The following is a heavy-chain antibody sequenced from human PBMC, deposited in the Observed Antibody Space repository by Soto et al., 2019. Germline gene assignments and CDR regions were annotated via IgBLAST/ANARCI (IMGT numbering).Heavy chain of an antibody. J-gene: IGHJ4*02. CDR1: GYTFTNNA. CDR2: LNTGNGNT. CDR3: ARRLGRYFDS. V-gene: IGHV1-3*04. Sequence: ASVKFSCQASGYTFTNNALHWVRQAPGQRLEWMGWLNTGNGNTKYSPNFQGRVTITRDTSARTAYVELNSLRSEDTAVYYCARRLGRYFDSWGLGTLVTVSS. D-gene: IGHD3-9*01.